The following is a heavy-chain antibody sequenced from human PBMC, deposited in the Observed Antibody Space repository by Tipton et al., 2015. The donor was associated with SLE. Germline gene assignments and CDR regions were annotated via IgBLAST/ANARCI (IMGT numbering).Heavy chain of an antibody. V-gene: IGHV4-39*01. D-gene: IGHD5-24*01. CDR3: ARHWEGWLQPGAFDI. Sequence: GLVKPSETLSLTCTVSGGSISSSSYYWGWIRQPPGKGLEWIGSIYYTGSTYHNPSLKSRVTISVDTSKNQFSLNLSSVTAADTAVYYCARHWEGWLQPGAFDIWGQGTMVTVSS. J-gene: IGHJ3*02. CDR1: GGSISSSSYY. CDR2: IYYTGST.